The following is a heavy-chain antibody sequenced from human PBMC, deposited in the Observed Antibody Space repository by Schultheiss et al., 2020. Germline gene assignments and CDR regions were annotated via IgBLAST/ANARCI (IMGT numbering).Heavy chain of an antibody. CDR1: GYTFTGYY. CDR3: ARDDSTYYYGDYDY. CDR2: INPNSGGT. J-gene: IGHJ4*02. Sequence: ASVKVSCKASGYTFTGYYMHWVRQAPGQGLEWMGWINPNSGGTNYAQKFQGRVTMTRDTSTSTVYMELSSLRSEDTALYYCARDDSTYYYGDYDYWGQGTLVTVSS. V-gene: IGHV1-2*02. D-gene: IGHD3-22*01.